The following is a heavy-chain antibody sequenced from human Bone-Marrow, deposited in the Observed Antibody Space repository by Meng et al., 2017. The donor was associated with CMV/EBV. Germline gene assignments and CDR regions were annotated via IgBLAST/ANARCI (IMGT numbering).Heavy chain of an antibody. Sequence: QVQLVQSGTEVKKPGYSVKVSCKASGGTFSSYSVNWVRQAPGQGLEWMGGIILIFNTSIYAQKFQDRVTISADKSTSTAYMELSSLRSDDTAVYYCARAVGSGSYGWFDPWGQGTLVTVSS. CDR1: GGTFSSYS. J-gene: IGHJ5*02. CDR2: IILIFNTS. D-gene: IGHD3-10*01. CDR3: ARAVGSGSYGWFDP. V-gene: IGHV1-69*14.